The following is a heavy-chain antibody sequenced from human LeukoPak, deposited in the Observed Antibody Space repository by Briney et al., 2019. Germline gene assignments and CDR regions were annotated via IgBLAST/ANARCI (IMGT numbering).Heavy chain of an antibody. V-gene: IGHV3-48*04. D-gene: IGHD3-22*01. J-gene: IGHJ4*02. CDR1: GFRFSNHG. CDR3: ARDFHRDYYDSSGYELDY. CDR2: ISPRGDIT. Sequence: GGSLRLSCAGSGFRFSNHGMNWVRQAPGKGLEWVSGISPRGDITYYADSVKGRFTISRDNAKNSLYLQMNSLRAEDTAVYYCARDFHRDYYDSSGYELDYWGQGTLVTVSS.